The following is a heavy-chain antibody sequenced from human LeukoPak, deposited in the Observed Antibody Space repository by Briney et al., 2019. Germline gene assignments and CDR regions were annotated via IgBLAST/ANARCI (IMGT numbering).Heavy chain of an antibody. D-gene: IGHD1-26*01. CDR1: GFTSSSYG. CDR2: TRYDGSNK. V-gene: IGHV3-30*02. J-gene: IGHJ4*02. Sequence: GRSLRLSCAASGFTSSSYGMHWVRQAPGKGLEWVAFTRYDGSNKYYADSVKGRFTISRDNSKNTLYLQTNSLRPEDTAVYHCAKDRSGSYSQGLDYWGQGTLVTVSS. CDR3: AKDRSGSYSQGLDY.